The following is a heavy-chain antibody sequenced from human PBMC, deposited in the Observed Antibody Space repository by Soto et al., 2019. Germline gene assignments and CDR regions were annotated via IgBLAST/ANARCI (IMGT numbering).Heavy chain of an antibody. CDR1: GGPISSGGYS. V-gene: IGHV4-30-2*01. D-gene: IGHD5-12*01. Sequence: QLQLQESGSGLVKPSQTLSLTCAASGGPISSGGYSWSWIRQPPGKGLEWIGYIYHSGSTYYNPSLKSRVTISVDRSKNQFSLKLSSVTAADTAVYYCAAGGGLPRYYWGQGTLVTVSS. CDR3: AAGGGLPRYY. CDR2: IYHSGST. J-gene: IGHJ4*02.